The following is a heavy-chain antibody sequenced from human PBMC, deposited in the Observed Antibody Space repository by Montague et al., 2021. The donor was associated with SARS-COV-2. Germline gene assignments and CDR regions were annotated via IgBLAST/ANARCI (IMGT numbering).Heavy chain of an antibody. J-gene: IGHJ6*02. Sequence: SETLSLTCTVSGGSISSSSYYWGWLRQPPGQGLVWNGSNYYSGSTYYXXXIQSRVTISVDTSKNQFSLKLSSVTAADTAVYYCARQDDILAGYYYYGMDVWGQGTTVTVSS. CDR1: GGSISSSSYY. V-gene: IGHV4-39*01. D-gene: IGHD3-9*01. CDR3: ARQDDILAGYYYYGMDV. CDR2: NYYSGST.